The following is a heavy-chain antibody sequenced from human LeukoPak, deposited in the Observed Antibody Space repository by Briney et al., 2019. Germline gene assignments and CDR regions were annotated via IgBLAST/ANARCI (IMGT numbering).Heavy chain of an antibody. CDR3: ASLSGSYLDY. CDR1: GGSISSGGYS. V-gene: IGHV4-30-2*01. J-gene: IGHJ4*02. CDR2: IYHSGST. D-gene: IGHD1-26*01. Sequence: SQTLSLTCAVSGGSISSGGYSWSWIRQPPGKGLEWIGYIYHSGSTYYNPSLKSRVTISVDRSKNQFSLKLSSVTAADTAVYYCASLSGSYLDYWGQGTLVTVSS.